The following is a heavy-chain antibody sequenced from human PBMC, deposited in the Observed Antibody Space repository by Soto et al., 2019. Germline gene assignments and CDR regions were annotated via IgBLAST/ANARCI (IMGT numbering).Heavy chain of an antibody. CDR3: SREVQPVFRREYDY. Sequence: EVQLVESGGGLVKPGGSLRLSCAVSGFTFISHTLNWVRQAPGKGLEWVSSISGSGSPYYADSVKGRFTISRDNAQNLLYLQMTSLRAEDTAVYYCSREVQPVFRREYDYWGQGTLVTVSS. CDR2: ISGSGSP. J-gene: IGHJ4*02. CDR1: GFTFISHT. V-gene: IGHV3-21*04.